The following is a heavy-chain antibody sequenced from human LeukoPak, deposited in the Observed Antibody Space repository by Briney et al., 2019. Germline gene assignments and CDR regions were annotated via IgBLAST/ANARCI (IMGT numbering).Heavy chain of an antibody. Sequence: PGGSLRLSCAASGFTFSSYSMNWVRQAPGKGLEWVGRIKSKTDGGTTDYAAPVKGRFTISRDDSNNTLYLQMNSLKTEDTAVYYCTTVDTSVIVISGDYWGQGTLVTVSS. CDR3: TTVDTSVIVISGDY. V-gene: IGHV3-15*01. J-gene: IGHJ4*02. CDR1: GFTFSSYS. D-gene: IGHD3-16*02. CDR2: IKSKTDGGTT.